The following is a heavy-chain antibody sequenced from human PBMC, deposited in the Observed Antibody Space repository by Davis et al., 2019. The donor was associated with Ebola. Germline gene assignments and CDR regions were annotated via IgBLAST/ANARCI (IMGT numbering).Heavy chain of an antibody. D-gene: IGHD3-3*01. Sequence: MPSETLSLTCTVSGGSISSSSYYWGWIRQPPGKGLEWIGSIYYSGSTYYNPSLKSRVTISVDTSKNQFSLKLSSVTAADTAVYYCARGDFYDFWNNWFDPWGQGTLVTVSS. V-gene: IGHV4-39*01. CDR2: IYYSGST. J-gene: IGHJ5*02. CDR1: GGSISSSSYY. CDR3: ARGDFYDFWNNWFDP.